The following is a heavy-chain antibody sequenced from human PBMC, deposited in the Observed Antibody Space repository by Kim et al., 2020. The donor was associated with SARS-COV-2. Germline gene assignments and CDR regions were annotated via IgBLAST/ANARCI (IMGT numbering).Heavy chain of an antibody. CDR3: ARDGGAVVVAATPLDY. CDR1: GFTFSSYA. J-gene: IGHJ4*01. V-gene: IGHV3-30*04. Sequence: GGSLRLSFAASGFTFSSYAMHWVRQAPGKGLEWVAVISYDGSNKYYADSVKGRFTISRDNSKNTLYLQMNSLRAEDTAVYYCARDGGAVVVAATPLDYWG. CDR2: ISYDGSNK. D-gene: IGHD2-15*01.